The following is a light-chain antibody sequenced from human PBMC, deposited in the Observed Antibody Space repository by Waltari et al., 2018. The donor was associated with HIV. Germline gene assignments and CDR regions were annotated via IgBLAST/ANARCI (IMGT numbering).Light chain of an antibody. J-gene: IGKJ4*01. CDR1: QGISNS. CDR3: QQYYSTPPLT. CDR2: AAS. V-gene: IGKV1-NL1*01. Sequence: DIQMTQSPSSLSASVGDRATITCRASQGISNSLAWYQQKPGKAPKLLFYAASRLESGVPSRFSGSGSGTDYTLTISSLQPEDFATYYCQQYYSTPPLTFGGGTKVEIK.